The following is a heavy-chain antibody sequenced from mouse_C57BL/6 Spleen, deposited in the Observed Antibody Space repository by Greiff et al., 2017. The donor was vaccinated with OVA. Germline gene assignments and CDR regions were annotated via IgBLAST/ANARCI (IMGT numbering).Heavy chain of an antibody. CDR2: ISYDGSN. Sequence: VQLKESGPGLVKPSQSLSLTCSVPGYSITSGYYWNWIRQFPGNKLEWMGYISYDGSNNYNPSLKNRISITRDTSKNQFFLKLNSVTTEDTATYYCARDVYDYDGVAWFAYWGQGTLVTVSA. CDR3: ARDVYDYDGVAWFAY. V-gene: IGHV3-6*01. D-gene: IGHD2-4*01. CDR1: GYSITSGYY. J-gene: IGHJ3*01.